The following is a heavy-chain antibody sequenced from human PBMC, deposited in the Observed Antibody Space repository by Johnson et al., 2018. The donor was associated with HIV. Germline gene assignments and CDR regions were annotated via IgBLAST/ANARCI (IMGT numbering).Heavy chain of an antibody. CDR1: GFTVSSNY. D-gene: IGHD1-26*01. CDR2: IYSGGST. CDR3: AKERRAPRAFDI. J-gene: IGHJ3*02. V-gene: IGHV3-66*01. Sequence: VQLVESGGGLVQPGGSLRLSCAASGFTVSSNYMNWVRQAPGKGLEWVSVIYSGGSTYYADSVKGRFTISRDNSKNTLYLQMNSLTPEDTGVYYCAKERRAPRAFDIWGQGTMVTVSS.